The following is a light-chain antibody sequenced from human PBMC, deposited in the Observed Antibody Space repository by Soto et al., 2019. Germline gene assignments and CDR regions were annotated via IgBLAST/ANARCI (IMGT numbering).Light chain of an antibody. CDR3: QQSYSTPRT. Sequence: IQMTQTPSSLSASVGDIVTITCLASQSISSYLNWYQQKPGKAPKLLIYAASSLQSGVPSRFSGSGSGTDFTLTISSLQPEDFATYYCQQSYSTPRTFGQGTKVDIK. CDR1: QSISSY. CDR2: AAS. V-gene: IGKV1-39*01. J-gene: IGKJ1*01.